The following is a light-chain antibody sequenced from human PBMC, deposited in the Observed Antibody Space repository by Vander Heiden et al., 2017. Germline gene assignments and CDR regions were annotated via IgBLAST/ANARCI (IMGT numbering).Light chain of an antibody. V-gene: IGKV3D-20*01. Sequence: EIVLTQSPANLSLSPGERATLSCGASQSVSSSYIAWYQQKPGLAPRLLIYDASSRATGIPDRCSGSGSGTDFTLTISRLEPEDFAVYYCQQYGSSPLTFGGGTKVEIK. J-gene: IGKJ4*01. CDR3: QQYGSSPLT. CDR1: QSVSSSY. CDR2: DAS.